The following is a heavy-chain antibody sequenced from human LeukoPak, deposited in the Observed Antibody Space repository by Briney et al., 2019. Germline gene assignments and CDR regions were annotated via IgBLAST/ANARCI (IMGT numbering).Heavy chain of an antibody. D-gene: IGHD5-12*01. CDR3: ARLVATIQYNYYYYYYMDV. CDR1: GYSISSGYY. CDR2: INHSGST. J-gene: IGHJ6*03. Sequence: TSETLSLTCTVSGYSISSGYYWGWIRQPPGKGLEWIGEINHSGSTNYNPSLKSRVTISVDTSKNQFSLKLSSVTAADTAVYYCARLVATIQYNYYYYYYMDVWGKGTTVTISS. V-gene: IGHV4-38-2*02.